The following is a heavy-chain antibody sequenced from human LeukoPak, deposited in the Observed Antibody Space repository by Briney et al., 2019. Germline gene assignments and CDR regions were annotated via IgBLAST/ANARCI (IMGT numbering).Heavy chain of an antibody. V-gene: IGHV5-51*01. D-gene: IGHD6-13*01. Sequence: GESLKISCKGSGYSFNSYWIGWVRQMPGKGLEWMGIIYPGDSDTRYSPSFQGQVTISADKSISTAYLQWSSLKASDTAMYYCARRPPTYSSSWYFDYWGQGTLVTVSS. CDR3: ARRPPTYSSSWYFDY. CDR1: GYSFNSYW. J-gene: IGHJ4*02. CDR2: IYPGDSDT.